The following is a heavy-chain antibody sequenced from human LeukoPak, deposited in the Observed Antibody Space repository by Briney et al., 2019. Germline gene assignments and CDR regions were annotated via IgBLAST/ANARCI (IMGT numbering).Heavy chain of an antibody. CDR3: ARADYYDSSGPFGYGMDV. CDR1: GYTFTSYA. J-gene: IGHJ6*02. V-gene: IGHV1-46*01. Sequence: GASVKVSCKASGYTFTSYAMNWVRQAPGQGLEWMGIINPSGGSTSYAQKFQGRVTMTRDTSTSTVYMELSSLRSEDTAVYYCARADYYDSSGPFGYGMDVWGQGTTVTVSS. D-gene: IGHD3-22*01. CDR2: INPSGGST.